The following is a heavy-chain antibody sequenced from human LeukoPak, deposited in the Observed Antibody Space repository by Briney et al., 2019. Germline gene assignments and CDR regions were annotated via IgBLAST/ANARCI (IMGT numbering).Heavy chain of an antibody. D-gene: IGHD1-26*01. CDR1: GGSISSYY. Sequence: SETLSLTCTVSGGSISSYYWSWIRQPPGKGLEWIGYIYYSGSTNYNPSLKSRVTISVDTSKNQFSLKLSSVTAANTAVYYCARSSGSYSGFFDYWGQGTLVTVSS. V-gene: IGHV4-59*01. J-gene: IGHJ4*02. CDR3: ARSSGSYSGFFDY. CDR2: IYYSGST.